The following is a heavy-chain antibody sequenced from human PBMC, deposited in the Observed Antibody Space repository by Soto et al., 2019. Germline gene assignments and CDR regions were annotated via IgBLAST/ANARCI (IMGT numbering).Heavy chain of an antibody. V-gene: IGHV4-59*01. J-gene: IGHJ4*02. CDR2: IYYSGST. CDR3: ATSHYDFWSGTKYYFDY. CDR1: GGSISSYY. D-gene: IGHD3-3*01. Sequence: PSETLSLTCTVSGGSISSYYWSWIRQPPGKGLEWIGDIYYSGSTNYNPSLKSRVTISVDTSKNQFSLKLSSVTAADTAVYYCATSHYDFWSGTKYYFDYWGQGTLVTSPQ.